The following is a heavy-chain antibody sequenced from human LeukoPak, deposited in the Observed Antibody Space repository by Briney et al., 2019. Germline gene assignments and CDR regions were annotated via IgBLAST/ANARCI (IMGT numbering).Heavy chain of an antibody. D-gene: IGHD4-17*01. J-gene: IGHJ4*02. CDR3: TRYGDDDTPGLN. Sequence: GGSLRLSCAASGFTLSSYWMTWVRQAPGKGLEWVANIKEDGSDKYYVDSVKGRFTISRDNAKNSLYLQMNSLRAEDTAVYYCTRYGDDDTPGLNWGQGTLVTVSS. CDR2: IKEDGSDK. CDR1: GFTLSSYW. V-gene: IGHV3-7*04.